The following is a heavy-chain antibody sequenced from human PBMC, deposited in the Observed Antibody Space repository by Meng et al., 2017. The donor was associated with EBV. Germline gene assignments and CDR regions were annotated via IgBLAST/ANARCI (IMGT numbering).Heavy chain of an antibody. D-gene: IGHD1-20*01. CDR3: ARAPDNWNDGPYY. Sequence: AQVCPAGAGVSKVCPWVTSTCKASGSAFSIYAISWVRQAPGPGLEWMGGISPIVDTANYAQKFQGRVTITADESTSTAYMELSSLRSEDTAVYYCARAPDNWNDGPYYWGQGTLVTVSS. CDR1: GSAFSIYA. J-gene: IGHJ4*02. V-gene: IGHV1-69*01. CDR2: ISPIVDTA.